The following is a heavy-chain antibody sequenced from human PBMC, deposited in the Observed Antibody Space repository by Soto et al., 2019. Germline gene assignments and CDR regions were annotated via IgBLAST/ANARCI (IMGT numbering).Heavy chain of an antibody. V-gene: IGHV4-34*01. CDR2: INHSGST. J-gene: IGHJ6*02. CDR3: AIRAPWRIGRYYYRMDV. Sequence: SETLSLTCAVYGGSFSGYYWSWIRQPPGKGLEWIGEINHSGSTNYNPSLKSRVTISVDTSKNQFSLKLSSVTAADTAVYYCAIRAPWRIGRYYYRMDVWGQGTTLTVS. D-gene: IGHD2-15*01. CDR1: GGSFSGYY.